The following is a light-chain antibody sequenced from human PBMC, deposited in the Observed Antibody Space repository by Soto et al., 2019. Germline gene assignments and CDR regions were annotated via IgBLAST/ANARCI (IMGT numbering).Light chain of an antibody. Sequence: DIQMTQSPSTLSASVGDRVTITCRASQSISSWLAWYQQKPGKAPKLLIYKASSLEGGVPSRFSGSGSGTEFTLTISSLQPDDFATYYCQQYNSYLYTFXQGTKVDSK. V-gene: IGKV1-5*03. J-gene: IGKJ2*01. CDR1: QSISSW. CDR2: KAS. CDR3: QQYNSYLYT.